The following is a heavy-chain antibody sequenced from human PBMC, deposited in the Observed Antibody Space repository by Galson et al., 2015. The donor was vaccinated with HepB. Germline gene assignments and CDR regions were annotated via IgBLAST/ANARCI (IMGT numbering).Heavy chain of an antibody. Sequence: QSGAEVKKPGESLKTSCKGPAYSFTTYWIGWVRQKPGKGLEWMGLIHPGDSDTRYSPSFQGQVTISADKSISTAYLKWSSLKASDTAMYYCATPGGYYDSSVVFWGQGTLLTVSS. J-gene: IGHJ4*02. CDR2: IHPGDSDT. V-gene: IGHV5-51*03. CDR1: AYSFTTYW. D-gene: IGHD3-22*01. CDR3: ATPGGYYDSSVVF.